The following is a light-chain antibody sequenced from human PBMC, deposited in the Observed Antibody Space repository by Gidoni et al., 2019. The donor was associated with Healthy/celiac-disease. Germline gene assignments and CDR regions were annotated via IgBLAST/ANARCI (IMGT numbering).Light chain of an antibody. V-gene: IGLV2-14*01. Sequence: QSALTQPASVSGSPGQSITISCTGTSSDVGGYNYVSWYQQHPGKAPKLMIYEVSNRPSGVSNRSSGSKSGNTASLTISGLQAEDEADYYCSSYTSSSTLGVYVFGTGTKVTVL. CDR1: SSDVGGYNY. CDR3: SSYTSSSTLGVYV. CDR2: EVS. J-gene: IGLJ1*01.